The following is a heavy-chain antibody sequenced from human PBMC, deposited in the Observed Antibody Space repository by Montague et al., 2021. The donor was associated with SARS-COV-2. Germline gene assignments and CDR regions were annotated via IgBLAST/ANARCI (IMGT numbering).Heavy chain of an antibody. J-gene: IGHJ6*02. CDR3: ARDLREIGGMDV. CDR1: GITVSSNY. CDR2: LYSGGST. Sequence: SLRLSCAASGITVSSNYMSWVRQAPGKGLEWVSLLYSGGSTFYADSVKGRFTISRDNSKNTLYLQMNSLRPEDTAVYCCARDLREIGGMDVWGQGTTVTVSS. V-gene: IGHV3-66*02. D-gene: IGHD3-10*01.